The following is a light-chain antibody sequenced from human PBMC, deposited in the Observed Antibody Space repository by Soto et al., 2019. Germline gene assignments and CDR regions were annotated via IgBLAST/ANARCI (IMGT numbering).Light chain of an antibody. Sequence: QSALTQPASVSGSPGQSITISCTGTSSDVGHPYNYVSWYQQHPGKAPKLIIFKVSNRPSGISGRFSGSKSGNTASLTISGLQAEDEADYYCMSYIGSTSTHWVLGGGTKLTVL. CDR1: SSDVGHPYNY. CDR3: MSYIGSTSTHWV. V-gene: IGLV2-14*03. CDR2: KVS. J-gene: IGLJ3*02.